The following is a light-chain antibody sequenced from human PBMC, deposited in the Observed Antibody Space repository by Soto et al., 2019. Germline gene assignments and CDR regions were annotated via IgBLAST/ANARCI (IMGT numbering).Light chain of an antibody. CDR2: DAS. CDR3: QRGSNLFT. Sequence: EIVLTQSPATLSLSPGERAILSCRASQSVSTYLAWYQQKPGQAPRLLIYDASHRATGIPARFSGSGSGTDFTLTISGLEREDFAVYYCQRGSNLFTFAPGTKGDIK. J-gene: IGKJ3*01. CDR1: QSVSTY. V-gene: IGKV3-11*01.